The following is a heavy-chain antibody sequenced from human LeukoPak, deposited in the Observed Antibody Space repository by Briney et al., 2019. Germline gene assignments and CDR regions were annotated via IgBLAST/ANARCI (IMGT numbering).Heavy chain of an antibody. CDR1: GFTFSSYA. V-gene: IGHV3-23*01. CDR3: AKVGPGRWGPYYFDY. D-gene: IGHD4-23*01. Sequence: GGSLRLSCAASGFTFSSYAMSWVRQAPGKGLEWVSAISGSGGSTYYADSVKGRFTISRDTSKNTLYLQMNSLRAEDTAVYYCAKVGPGRWGPYYFDYWGQGALVTVSS. J-gene: IGHJ4*02. CDR2: ISGSGGST.